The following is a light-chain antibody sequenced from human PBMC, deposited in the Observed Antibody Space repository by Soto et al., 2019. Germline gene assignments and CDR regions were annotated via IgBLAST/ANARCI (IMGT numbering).Light chain of an antibody. V-gene: IGLV2-14*01. CDR2: EVS. CDR3: SSYTSSSYWV. CDR1: SSDVGGYHY. Sequence: QSALTQPASVSGSPGQSITISCTGTSSDVGGYHYVSWYQQHPGKAPKLMIYEVSNRPSGVSNRFSGSKSGNTASLTISGLQAEDEADYYCSSYTSSSYWVFGGGTKLTVL. J-gene: IGLJ3*02.